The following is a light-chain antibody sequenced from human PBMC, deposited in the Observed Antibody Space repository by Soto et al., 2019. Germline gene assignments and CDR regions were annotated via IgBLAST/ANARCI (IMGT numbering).Light chain of an antibody. J-gene: IGLJ3*02. CDR3: QSYDSSLSAWV. CDR1: SSNIGAGYD. Sequence: QSVLTQPPSVSGAPGQRVTISCTGSSSNIGAGYDVHWYQQLPGTAPKLLIYGNSNRPSGVPDRFSGSKSGTSASLAITGLHADDEADYYCQSYDSSLSAWVFGGGTKVTVL. V-gene: IGLV1-40*01. CDR2: GNS.